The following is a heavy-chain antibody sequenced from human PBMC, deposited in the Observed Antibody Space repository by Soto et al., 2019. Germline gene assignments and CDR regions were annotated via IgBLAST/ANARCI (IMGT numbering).Heavy chain of an antibody. J-gene: IGHJ4*02. CDR2: ISGGGGST. CDR3: ANSYSERYFDY. D-gene: IGHD4-4*01. V-gene: IGHV3-23*01. CDR1: GFTFSAYV. Sequence: GGSLRLSCAASGFTFSAYVMSWVRQAPGKGLEWVSGISGGGGSTDYADSVKGRFTISRDKSKNTLHLQMDSLRAEDTALYYCANSYSERYFDYWGQGTLVTVSS.